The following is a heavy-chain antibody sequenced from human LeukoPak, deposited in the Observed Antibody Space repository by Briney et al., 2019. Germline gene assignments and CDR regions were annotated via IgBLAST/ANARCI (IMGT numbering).Heavy chain of an antibody. V-gene: IGHV4-59*01. Sequence: SETLSLTCTVSGGSISSYYWSWIRQPPGKGLEWIGYIYYSGSTNYNPSLKSRVTISVETSKNQFSLKLSSVTAADTAVYYCAREASWGYYFGYWGQGTLVTVSS. D-gene: IGHD3-16*01. CDR1: GGSISSYY. CDR3: AREASWGYYFGY. CDR2: IYYSGST. J-gene: IGHJ4*02.